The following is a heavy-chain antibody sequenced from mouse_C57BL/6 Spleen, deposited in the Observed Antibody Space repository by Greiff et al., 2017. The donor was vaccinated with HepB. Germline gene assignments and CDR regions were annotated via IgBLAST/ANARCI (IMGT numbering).Heavy chain of an antibody. Sequence: EVQLQESGPGLVKPSQSLSLTCSVTGYSITSGYYWNWIRQFPGNKLEWMGYISYDGSNNYNPSLKNRISITRDTSKNQFFLKLNSLTTEDTATYYCASGSYVDYWGQGTTLTVSS. CDR1: GYSITSGYY. CDR3: ASGSYVDY. D-gene: IGHD4-1*01. CDR2: ISYDGSN. J-gene: IGHJ2*01. V-gene: IGHV3-6*01.